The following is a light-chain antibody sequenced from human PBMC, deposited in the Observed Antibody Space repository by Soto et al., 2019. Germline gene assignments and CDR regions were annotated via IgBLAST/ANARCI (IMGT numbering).Light chain of an antibody. V-gene: IGLV1-44*01. Sequence: QSVLTQPPSASGTPGQRVIISCSGSRSNIQSNTVNWYQQLPGTAPKLLIHSDNMRPSGVPDRFSGSKSGTSASLAISGLQSEDEADSYCSTWDDRLTGWVFGGGTQLTVL. CDR1: RSNIQSNT. CDR3: STWDDRLTGWV. CDR2: SDN. J-gene: IGLJ3*02.